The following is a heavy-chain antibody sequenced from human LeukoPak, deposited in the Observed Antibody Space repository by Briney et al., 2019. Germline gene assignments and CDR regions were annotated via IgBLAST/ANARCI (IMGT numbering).Heavy chain of an antibody. CDR3: ARDRGTTLRGYFDY. J-gene: IGHJ4*02. CDR1: GYTFTGYY. CDR2: INPNSGGT. V-gene: IGHV1-2*02. D-gene: IGHD1-14*01. Sequence: ASVKVSCKASGYTFTGYYMHWVRQAPGQGLEWMGWINPNSGGTNYAQTFQGRVTMTRDTSISTAYMELSRLRSDDTAVYYCARDRGTTLRGYFDYWGQGTLVTVSS.